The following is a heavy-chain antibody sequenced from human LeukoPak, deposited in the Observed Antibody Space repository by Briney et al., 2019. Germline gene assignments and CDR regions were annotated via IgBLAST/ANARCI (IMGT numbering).Heavy chain of an antibody. CDR2: IYYSGST. CDR1: SGSVSSGSSY. CDR3: ARDFRGYYYYGMDV. V-gene: IGHV4-61*01. J-gene: IGHJ6*02. Sequence: SETLSLTCTVSSGSVSSGSSYWTWIRQPPGKGLEWIGYIYYSGSTNYSPSLKSRVTILVDTSKNQFSLKLSSVTAADTAVYYCARDFRGYYYYGMDVWGQGTTVTVSS.